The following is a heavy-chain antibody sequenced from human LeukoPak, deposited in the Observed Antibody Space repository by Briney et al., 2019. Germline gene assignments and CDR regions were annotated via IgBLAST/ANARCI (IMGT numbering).Heavy chain of an antibody. CDR3: ARDLEMGGAFDI. D-gene: IGHD5-24*01. J-gene: IGHJ3*02. CDR1: GFTFSSYS. CDR2: ISSSSSYI. V-gene: IGHV3-21*01. Sequence: GGSLRLSCAASGFTFSSYSMNWVRQAPGKGLEWVSSISSSSSYIYYADSVKGRFTISRDNAKNSLYLQMNSLRAGDTAVYYCARDLEMGGAFDIWGQGTMVTVSS.